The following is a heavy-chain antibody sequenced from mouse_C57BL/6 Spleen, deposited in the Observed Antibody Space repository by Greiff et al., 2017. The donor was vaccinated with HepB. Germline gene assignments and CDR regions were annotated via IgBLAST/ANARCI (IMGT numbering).Heavy chain of an antibody. D-gene: IGHD2-1*01. CDR1: GYTFTSYW. CDR2: IDPSDSET. CDR3: ARRVYYGNYYFDV. Sequence: VKLQQPGAELVRPGSSVKLSCKASGYTFTSYWMHWVKQRPIQGLEWIGNIDPSDSETHYNQKFKDKATLTVDKSSSTAYMQLSSLTSEDSAVYYCARRVYYGNYYFDVWGTGTTVTVSS. J-gene: IGHJ1*03. V-gene: IGHV1-52*01.